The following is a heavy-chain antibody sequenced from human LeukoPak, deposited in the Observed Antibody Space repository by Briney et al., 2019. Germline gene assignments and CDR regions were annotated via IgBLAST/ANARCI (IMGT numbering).Heavy chain of an antibody. CDR3: ARVTYVDDMLYQYFDY. D-gene: IGHD4-17*01. V-gene: IGHV4-38-2*01. Sequence: SETLSLTCAVSSYSIGSGSYWGWIRQSPGKGLEWVGSIFHSGNSYYNPSLKSRLTMSVDTSKNQFSLKLTSVTAADTALYYCARVTYVDDMLYQYFDYWGQGIPVTVSS. J-gene: IGHJ4*02. CDR1: SYSIGSGSY. CDR2: IFHSGNS.